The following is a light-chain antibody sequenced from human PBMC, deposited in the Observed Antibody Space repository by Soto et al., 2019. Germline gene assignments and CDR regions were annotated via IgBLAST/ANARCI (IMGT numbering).Light chain of an antibody. V-gene: IGKV3-20*01. J-gene: IGKJ2*01. CDR1: QSVTNNY. Sequence: EIVLTQSPGSLSLSPGESATLSCRASQSVTNNYLAWYQHKPGQAPRLLIYGASSRATGIPDRFSGSGSGTDFTLTISRLEPEDFAAYYCQQYGGSPMYTFGQGTNLEIK. CDR3: QQYGGSPMYT. CDR2: GAS.